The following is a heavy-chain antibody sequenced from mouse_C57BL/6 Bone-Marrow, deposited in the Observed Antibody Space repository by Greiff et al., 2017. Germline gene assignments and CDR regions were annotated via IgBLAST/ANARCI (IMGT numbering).Heavy chain of an antibody. Sequence: QVQLQQSGAELVRPGTSVKMSCKASGYTFTNYWIGWAKQRPGHGLEWIGDIYPGGGYTNYNEKFKGKATLTADKSSSTAYMQCSSLTSEDSAIYYCARGGLYGSSPWFAYWGQGTLVTVSA. CDR1: GYTFTNYW. D-gene: IGHD1-1*01. CDR3: ARGGLYGSSPWFAY. V-gene: IGHV1-63*01. CDR2: IYPGGGYT. J-gene: IGHJ3*01.